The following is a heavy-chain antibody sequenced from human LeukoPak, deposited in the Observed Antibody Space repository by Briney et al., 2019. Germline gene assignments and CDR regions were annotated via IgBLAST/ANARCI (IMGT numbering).Heavy chain of an antibody. V-gene: IGHV4-34*01. D-gene: IGHD2-15*01. J-gene: IGHJ2*01. CDR2: INHSGST. Sequence: PSETLSLTCAVYGGSFSGYYWSWIRQPPGKGLEWIGEINHSGSTNYNPSLKSRVTISVDTSKNQFSLKLSSVTAADTAVYYCARGVRSLVAAQFDLWGRGTLVTVSS. CDR1: GGSFSGYY. CDR3: ARGVRSLVAAQFDL.